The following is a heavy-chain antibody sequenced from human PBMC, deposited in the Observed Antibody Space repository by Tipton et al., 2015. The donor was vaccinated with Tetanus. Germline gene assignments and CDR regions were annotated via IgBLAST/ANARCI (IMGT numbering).Heavy chain of an antibody. CDR1: DFTVSNYW. D-gene: IGHD2-2*01. Sequence: SLRLSCAASDFTVSNYWLTWIRQAPGRGLEWVANINSDGSKKYYVDSVKGRFTISRDNSKNSLFLQMNSLGAEDTAVYYCAGDGMVLGPAAPLTVYLDHWGRGTLVTVSS. J-gene: IGHJ4*02. CDR3: AGDGMVLGPAAPLTVYLDH. V-gene: IGHV3-7*01. CDR2: INSDGSKK.